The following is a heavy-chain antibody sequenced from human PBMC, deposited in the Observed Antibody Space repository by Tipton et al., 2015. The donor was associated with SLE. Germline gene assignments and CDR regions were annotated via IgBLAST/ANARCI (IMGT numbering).Heavy chain of an antibody. CDR1: GGSFSGYY. CDR3: ARGSPRGAMVVVITTHWFDP. D-gene: IGHD3-22*01. V-gene: IGHV4-34*01. J-gene: IGHJ5*02. Sequence: TLSLTCAVYGGSFSGYYWSWIRQPPGKGLEWIGEINHSGNTNYNPSLKSRVTISVDTSKIQFSLKLSSVTAADTAVYYCARGSPRGAMVVVITTHWFDPWGQGTLVTVSS. CDR2: INHSGNT.